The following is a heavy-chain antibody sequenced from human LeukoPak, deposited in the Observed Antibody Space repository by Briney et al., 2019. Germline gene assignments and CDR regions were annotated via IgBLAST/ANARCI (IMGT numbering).Heavy chain of an antibody. CDR3: ARIGRGGSTYLYGSGVDD. CDR2: IRYDGSNK. J-gene: IGHJ4*02. CDR1: GFTFSSYG. Sequence: PGGSLRLSCAASGFTFSSYGMHWARQAPGKGLEWVAFIRYDGSNKYYADSVKGRFTISRDNSKNTLYLQMNSLRAEDTAVYYCARIGRGGSTYLYGSGVDDWGQGSLVTLSS. D-gene: IGHD3-10*01. V-gene: IGHV3-30*02.